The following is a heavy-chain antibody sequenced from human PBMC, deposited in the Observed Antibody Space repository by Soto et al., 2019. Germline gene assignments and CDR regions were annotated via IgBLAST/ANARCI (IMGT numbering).Heavy chain of an antibody. CDR1: GGSVSSGSYY. CDR3: ARAPTSYYYDSSGYYGLGPLLDY. J-gene: IGHJ4*02. D-gene: IGHD3-22*01. CDR2: IYYSGST. Sequence: SETLSLTCTVSGGSVSSGSYYWSWIRQPPGKGLEWIGYIYYSGSTNYNPSLKSRVTISVDTSKNQFSLKLSSVTAADTAVYYCARAPTSYYYDSSGYYGLGPLLDYWGQGTLVTVSS. V-gene: IGHV4-61*01.